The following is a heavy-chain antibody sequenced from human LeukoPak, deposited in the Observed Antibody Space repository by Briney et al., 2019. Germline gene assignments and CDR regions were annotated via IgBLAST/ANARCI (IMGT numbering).Heavy chain of an antibody. V-gene: IGHV4-4*02. Sequence: PSETLSLTCAVSGGSISSSNWWSWVRQPPGKGLEWIGEIYHSGSTNYNPSLKSRVTISVDTSKNQFSLKLSSVTAADTAVYYCARARPRYCSGGSCYSPIGFYGMDVWGQGTTVTVSS. CDR2: IYHSGST. J-gene: IGHJ6*02. D-gene: IGHD2-15*01. CDR1: GGSISSSNW. CDR3: ARARPRYCSGGSCYSPIGFYGMDV.